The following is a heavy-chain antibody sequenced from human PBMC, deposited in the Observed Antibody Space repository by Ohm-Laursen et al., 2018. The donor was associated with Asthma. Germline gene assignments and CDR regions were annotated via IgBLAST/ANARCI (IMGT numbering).Heavy chain of an antibody. CDR1: GYTFTDHH. J-gene: IGHJ4*02. CDR3: ARKAGSCITSNCYSLDF. CDR2: INSVFGTS. Sequence: SVKVSCKASGYTFTDHHMHWVRQAPGQGLEWLGGINSVFGTSTYAQKFHDRFTITADESTSTVYMTLSSLTSEDTAVYYCARKAGSCITSNCYSLDFWGQGTLVTVSS. D-gene: IGHD2-15*01. V-gene: IGHV1-69*13.